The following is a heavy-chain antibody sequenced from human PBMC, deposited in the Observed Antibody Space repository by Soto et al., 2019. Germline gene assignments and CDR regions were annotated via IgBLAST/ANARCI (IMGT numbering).Heavy chain of an antibody. Sequence: QVQLVESGGGVVQPGRSLRLSCAASGFTFSNYGMHWVRQAPGKGLEWVAVIWYDGSNKYYADSVKGRFTISRDNSKNTVDLQMNSLRDEDTAVYYCVRDLGYGSGSYYRDLDYWGQGTLVTVSS. CDR2: IWYDGSNK. V-gene: IGHV3-33*01. D-gene: IGHD3-10*01. CDR3: VRDLGYGSGSYYRDLDY. J-gene: IGHJ4*02. CDR1: GFTFSNYG.